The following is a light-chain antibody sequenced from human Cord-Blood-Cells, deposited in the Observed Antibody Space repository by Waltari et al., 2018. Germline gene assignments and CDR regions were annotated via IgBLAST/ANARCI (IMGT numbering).Light chain of an antibody. Sequence: SELTQDPAVSVALGQTVRITCQGDSLRSYYASWYQQKPGQAPVLVIYGKNNRPSGIPDRFSGSSSGNTASLTITGAQAEDEADYYCNSRDSSGNLWVFGGGTKLTVL. V-gene: IGLV3-19*01. J-gene: IGLJ3*02. CDR2: GKN. CDR1: SLRSYY. CDR3: NSRDSSGNLWV.